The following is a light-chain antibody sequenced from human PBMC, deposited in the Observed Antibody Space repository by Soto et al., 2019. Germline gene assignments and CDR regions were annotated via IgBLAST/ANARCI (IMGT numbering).Light chain of an antibody. Sequence: IQLTQSPSSLSASVGDRVTITCRASQGISSDLAWYQQKPGKAPKLLIYDASTLQSGVPSRFSGSGSGTAFTLTISSMQPEDFATYYCHQLNAYPITFGQGTRLEIK. CDR1: QGISSD. CDR3: HQLNAYPIT. J-gene: IGKJ5*01. V-gene: IGKV1-9*01. CDR2: DAS.